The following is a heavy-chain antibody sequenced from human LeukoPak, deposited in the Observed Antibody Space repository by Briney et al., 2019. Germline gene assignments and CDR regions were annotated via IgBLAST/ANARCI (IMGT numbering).Heavy chain of an antibody. CDR2: IIWNSGNI. CDR1: GFTFTDHA. CDR3: AKDWGNGYSYGGLDY. Sequence: GRSLRLFCAASGFTFTDHAMHWVRQAPGEGLEWVSGIIWNSGNIVYADSVKGRFTISRDNAKNSLYLQMNSLRADDMALYYCAKDWGNGYSYGGLDYWGQGTLVTVSS. D-gene: IGHD5-18*01. V-gene: IGHV3-9*03. J-gene: IGHJ4*02.